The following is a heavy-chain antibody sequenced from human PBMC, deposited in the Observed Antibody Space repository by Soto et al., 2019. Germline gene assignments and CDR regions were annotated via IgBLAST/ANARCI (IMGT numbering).Heavy chain of an antibody. CDR2: IYHLGTT. V-gene: IGHV4-4*02. CDR3: ARTGKFYYYDMSGLPFDP. CDR1: GYTFSSTRW. Sequence: SETLSLTCTVSGYTFSSTRWWSWVRLSPGRGLEWIGDIYHLGTTNYNPSLKRRVSISLDKSKNQFSLKLTSVTAADTAVYFCARTGKFYYYDMSGLPFDPWGPGVLVTVS. D-gene: IGHD3-22*01. J-gene: IGHJ5*02.